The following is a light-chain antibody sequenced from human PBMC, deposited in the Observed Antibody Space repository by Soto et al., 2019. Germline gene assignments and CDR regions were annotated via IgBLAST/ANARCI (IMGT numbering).Light chain of an antibody. J-gene: IGLJ3*02. CDR1: NSNIENNY. CDR2: DDN. V-gene: IGLV1-51*01. Sequence: QSVLTQPPSVSAAPGQKVTISCSGSNSNIENNYVSWYQHLPGTAPKLLIYDDNKRPSRIPDRFSGSKSGTSATLGITGLQAGDEADYYCGTWDSGLSAGVVFGGGTKLTVL. CDR3: GTWDSGLSAGVV.